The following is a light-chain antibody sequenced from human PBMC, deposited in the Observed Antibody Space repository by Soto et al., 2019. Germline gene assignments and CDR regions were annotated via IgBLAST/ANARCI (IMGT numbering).Light chain of an antibody. J-gene: IGKJ1*01. CDR2: DAT. V-gene: IGKV1-5*01. CDR3: QQYSRYSWT. Sequence: DIQMTQSPSSLSASVGDRVTITCRASQSISYSLAWYQQKPGKAPKLLIYDATSLESGVPSRFSGSGSGTEFTLTISSLQPDDFTTYYCQQYSRYSWTFGQGTKVDIK. CDR1: QSISYS.